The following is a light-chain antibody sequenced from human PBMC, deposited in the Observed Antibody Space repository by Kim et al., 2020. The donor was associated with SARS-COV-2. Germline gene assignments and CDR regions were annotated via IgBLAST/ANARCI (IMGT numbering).Light chain of an antibody. CDR3: ASWDDNLNGPI. V-gene: IGLV1-44*01. CDR2: SNN. CDR1: NSNVGRNT. J-gene: IGLJ2*01. Sequence: QSVLSQPPSASGTHGQRVTISCSGSNSNVGRNTVTWYQQSPGTAPKFLISSNNQRPSGVPDRFSGSKSGTSASLAISGLQSEDEAHYYCASWDDNLNGPIFGGGTQLTVL.